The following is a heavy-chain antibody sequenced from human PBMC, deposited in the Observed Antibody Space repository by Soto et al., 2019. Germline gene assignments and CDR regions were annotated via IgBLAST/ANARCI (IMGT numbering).Heavy chain of an antibody. V-gene: IGHV3-23*01. CDR3: AKGGVYSSGWYWYFDL. Sequence: EVQLLESGGGLVQPGGSLRLSCAASGFTFSSYAMSWVRQAPGKGLEWVSAISGSGGSTYYADSVKGRFTISRDNSKNTMYRQMISRRAEETAVYYCAKGGVYSSGWYWYFDLWGRGTLVTVSS. CDR2: ISGSGGST. D-gene: IGHD6-19*01. J-gene: IGHJ2*01. CDR1: GFTFSSYA.